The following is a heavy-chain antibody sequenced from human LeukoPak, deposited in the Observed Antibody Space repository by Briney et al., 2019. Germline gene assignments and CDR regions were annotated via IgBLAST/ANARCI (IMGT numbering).Heavy chain of an antibody. J-gene: IGHJ4*02. D-gene: IGHD6-6*01. Sequence: GESLKISCKGSGYSFTSYWIAWVRQMPGKGLELMGIIYPGDSDTRYSPSFQGQVTISADKSISTAYLQWSSLKASGTAMYFCARHGVTGSSSSPNDYWGQGTLVTVS. V-gene: IGHV5-51*01. CDR1: GYSFTSYW. CDR3: ARHGVTGSSSSPNDY. CDR2: IYPGDSDT.